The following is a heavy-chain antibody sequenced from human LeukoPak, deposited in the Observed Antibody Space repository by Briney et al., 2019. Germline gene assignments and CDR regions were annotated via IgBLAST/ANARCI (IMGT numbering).Heavy chain of an antibody. Sequence: GGSLRLSCTASGFTFSTYAMSWVRQAPGKGLEWVSAISGSGGRAYYADSVKGRFTISRDNSKNTLYLQMNSLRAEDTAVYYCAKDLYGDYVVDYWGQGTLVTVSA. D-gene: IGHD4-17*01. V-gene: IGHV3-23*01. CDR3: AKDLYGDYVVDY. CDR1: GFTFSTYA. CDR2: ISGSGGRA. J-gene: IGHJ4*02.